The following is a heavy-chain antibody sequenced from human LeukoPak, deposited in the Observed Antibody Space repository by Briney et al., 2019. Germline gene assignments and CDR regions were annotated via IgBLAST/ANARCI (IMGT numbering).Heavy chain of an antibody. CDR2: ISAYNGNT. CDR1: GYTFTSYG. V-gene: IGHV1-18*01. J-gene: IGHJ1*01. CDR3: ARDGYCSGGSCCSIAEYFQH. D-gene: IGHD2-15*01. Sequence: ASVKVSCKASGYTFTSYGISWVRQAPGQGLEWMGWISAYNGNTNYAQKLQGRVTMTTDTSTSTAYMELRSLRSDDTAVYYCARDGYCSGGSCCSIAEYFQHWGQGTLVTVSS.